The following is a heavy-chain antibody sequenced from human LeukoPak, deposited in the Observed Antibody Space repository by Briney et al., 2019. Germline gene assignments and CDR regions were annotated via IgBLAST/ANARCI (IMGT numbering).Heavy chain of an antibody. CDR2: IDTAGDT. V-gene: IGHV3-13*01. J-gene: IGHJ3*02. Sequence: GGSLRLSCAASGFTFSNYDMHWVRQATGKGLEWVSAIDTAGDTYYPGSVKGRFTISRENAKNSLYLQMNSLRAGDTAVYYCARGGLDSSGLWLGAFDIWGQGTMVTVSS. D-gene: IGHD3-22*01. CDR3: ARGGLDSSGLWLGAFDI. CDR1: GFTFSNYD.